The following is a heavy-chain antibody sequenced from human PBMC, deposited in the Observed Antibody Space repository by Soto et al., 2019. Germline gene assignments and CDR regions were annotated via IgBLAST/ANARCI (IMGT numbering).Heavy chain of an antibody. J-gene: IGHJ5*02. D-gene: IGHD6-13*01. CDR3: ARGNIAASGTKFDP. Sequence: QVQLQESGPGLVKPSETLSLTCTVSGYSVSIRSYYCTWYRQPPGKVLEWIGYIYYSGNINYNPSLKSRFTISVDTSTNQFSLKLTSVTAADTAIYYCARGNIAASGTKFDPWGQGILVTVSS. CDR2: IYYSGNI. V-gene: IGHV4-61*01. CDR1: GYSVSIRSYY.